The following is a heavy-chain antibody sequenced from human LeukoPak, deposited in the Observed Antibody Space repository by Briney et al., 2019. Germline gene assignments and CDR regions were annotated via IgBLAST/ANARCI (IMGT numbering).Heavy chain of an antibody. Sequence: GGFLRLSCAGSEFTLSSYAMSWVRPAPGKGLEWVSGISGSGASTYYADSVKGRFTISRDNSKNTVYLQMNSLRAEDTAVYYCARDQAYYYASGTYYRLDYWGQGTLVTVSS. D-gene: IGHD3-10*01. V-gene: IGHV3-23*01. CDR3: ARDQAYYYASGTYYRLDY. CDR2: ISGSGAST. CDR1: EFTLSSYA. J-gene: IGHJ4*02.